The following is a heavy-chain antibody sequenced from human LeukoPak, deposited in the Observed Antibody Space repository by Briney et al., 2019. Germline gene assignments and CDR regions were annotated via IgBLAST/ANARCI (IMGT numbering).Heavy chain of an antibody. CDR3: AKDKASSGWYYFDY. CDR2: ISSSSDIK. CDR1: GFTLSRYS. D-gene: IGHD6-19*01. J-gene: IGHJ4*01. Sequence: GGSLRLSCAASGFTLSRYSMNWVRQAPGKGLEWIAYISSSSDIKYEADSVKGRFTVSRDNAKNLLFLQMNSLRAEDTAVYYCAKDKASSGWYYFDYWGHGARVTVSS. V-gene: IGHV3-48*01.